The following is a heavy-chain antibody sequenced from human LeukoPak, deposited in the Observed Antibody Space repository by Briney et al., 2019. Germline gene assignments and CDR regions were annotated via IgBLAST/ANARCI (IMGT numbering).Heavy chain of an antibody. CDR3: ARDSIAVAGTRY. V-gene: IGHV3-21*01. CDR2: ISSSSSYI. J-gene: IGHJ4*02. D-gene: IGHD6-19*01. Sequence: GGSLRLSCTASEFTFSIYWMSWVRQAPGKGLEWVSSISSSSSYIYYADSVKGRFTISRDNAKNSLYLQMNSLRAEDTAVYYCARDSIAVAGTRYWGQGTLVTVSS. CDR1: EFTFSIYW.